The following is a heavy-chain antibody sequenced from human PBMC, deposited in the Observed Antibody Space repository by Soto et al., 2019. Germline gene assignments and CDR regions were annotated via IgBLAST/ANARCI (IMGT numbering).Heavy chain of an antibody. Sequence: ASVKVSCKASGGTFSSYAISWVRQAPGQGLEWMGGIIPIFGTANYAQKFQGRVTITADESTSTAYMELSSLRSEDTAVYYCVGVRSLYYFDYWGQGTLVTVSS. D-gene: IGHD2-15*01. CDR2: IIPIFGTA. J-gene: IGHJ4*02. CDR3: VGVRSLYYFDY. V-gene: IGHV1-69*13. CDR1: GGTFSSYA.